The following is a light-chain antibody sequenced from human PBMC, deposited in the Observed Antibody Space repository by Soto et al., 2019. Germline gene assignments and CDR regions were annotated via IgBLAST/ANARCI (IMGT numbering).Light chain of an antibody. Sequence: EIVLTQSPGTLSLSPGERATLSCGASQSVTSNYLAWYQQKPGQAPRLLIYDASTRATGIPDRFSGSGSGTDFNLTFSRLEPEDFAVYFCHQYATSPLTFGGGTKVDIK. V-gene: IGKV3-20*01. CDR3: HQYATSPLT. J-gene: IGKJ4*01. CDR2: DAS. CDR1: QSVTSNY.